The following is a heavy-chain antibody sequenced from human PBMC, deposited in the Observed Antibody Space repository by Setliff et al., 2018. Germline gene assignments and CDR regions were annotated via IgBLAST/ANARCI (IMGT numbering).Heavy chain of an antibody. J-gene: IGHJ4*02. CDR1: GGSIISGSFY. D-gene: IGHD1-26*01. CDR2: IHASGSP. CDR3: ARDNTIVGATDY. Sequence: SETLSLTCTVSGGSIISGSFYWSWIRQPAGKKLEWIGRIHASGSPDYNPSFKSRVTISRDTSTNQFSLKLGSVTAADTAVYFCARDNTIVGATDYWGQGTLVTVSS. V-gene: IGHV4-61*02.